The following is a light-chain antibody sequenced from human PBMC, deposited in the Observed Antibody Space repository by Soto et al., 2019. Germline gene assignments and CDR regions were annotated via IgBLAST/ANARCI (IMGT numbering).Light chain of an antibody. Sequence: QLVLTQPASVSGSPGQSITISCTGTSSDVDGYNYVSWYQYHPGKAPKLMIYDVNNRPSGFSNRFSGSKSGNTASLTISGLQAEDEADYYCSSFTISRNTVIFGGGTKLTVL. J-gene: IGLJ2*01. CDR1: SSDVDGYNY. CDR2: DVN. V-gene: IGLV2-14*01. CDR3: SSFTISRNTVI.